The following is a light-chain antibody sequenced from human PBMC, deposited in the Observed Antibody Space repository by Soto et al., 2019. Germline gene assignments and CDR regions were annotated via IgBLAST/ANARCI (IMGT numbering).Light chain of an antibody. CDR3: QQYYSYPWT. CDR2: AAS. CDR1: QGISSY. J-gene: IGKJ1*01. Sequence: AIRMTQSPSSFSASTGDRVTITCRASQGISSYLAWYQQKQGKAPKLLIYAASTLQSGVPSRFSGSESGTDFTLTITCLQSEDFATSYCQQYYSYPWTFGQGTKVEIK. V-gene: IGKV1-8*01.